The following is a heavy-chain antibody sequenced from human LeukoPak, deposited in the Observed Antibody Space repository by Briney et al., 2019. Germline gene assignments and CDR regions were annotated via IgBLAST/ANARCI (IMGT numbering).Heavy chain of an antibody. V-gene: IGHV3-30*04. CDR1: GFTFSSYA. J-gene: IGHJ3*02. CDR2: ISYDGSNK. CDR3: ARRGFGVAFEI. Sequence: GGSLRLSCAASGFTFSSYAMHWVRQAPGKGLEWVAVISYDGSNKYYADSVKGRFTISRDNSKNTLYLQMNSLRAEDTAVYYCARRGFGVAFEIWGQGTMVTVSS. D-gene: IGHD3-3*01.